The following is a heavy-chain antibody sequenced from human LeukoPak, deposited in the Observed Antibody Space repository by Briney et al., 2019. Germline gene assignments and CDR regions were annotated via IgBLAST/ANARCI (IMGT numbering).Heavy chain of an antibody. CDR2: ISIDGSSI. CDR1: GFTFSSSS. D-gene: IGHD3/OR15-3a*01. CDR3: TRDYNGLSL. J-gene: IGHJ4*02. Sequence: GGSLRLSCAASGFTFSSSSMDWVRQAPGKGLVWVSRISIDGSSIAYADSVKGRFTASRDNAKNTLYLQMNSLRAEDTAVYYCTRDYNGLSLWGQGTLVTVSS. V-gene: IGHV3-74*03.